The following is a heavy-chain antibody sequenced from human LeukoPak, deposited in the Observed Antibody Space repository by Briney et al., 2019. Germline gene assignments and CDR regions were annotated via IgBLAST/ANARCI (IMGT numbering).Heavy chain of an antibody. CDR3: AKVSYQGTWAFDS. D-gene: IGHD2-2*01. J-gene: IGHJ4*02. CDR2: IYHSGSP. CDR1: GGSISSNNW. V-gene: IGHV4-4*02. Sequence: PSGTLSLTCAVSGGSISSNNWWGWVRQPPGKGLEWIGEIYHSGSPNYNPSLKSRVTISVDKSRNHFSLNLSSVTAADTALYYCAKVSYQGTWAFDSWGRGALVTASS.